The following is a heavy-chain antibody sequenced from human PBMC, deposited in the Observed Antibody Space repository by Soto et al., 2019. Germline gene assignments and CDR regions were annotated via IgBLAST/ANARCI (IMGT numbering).Heavy chain of an antibody. CDR1: GFTFSNFE. CDR3: ARVPGVGCGGGCHTG. J-gene: IGHJ4*02. CDR2: ISGGGSTT. V-gene: IGHV3-48*03. D-gene: IGHD2-21*02. Sequence: PGGSLRLSCAASGFTFSNFEMKWVRQAPGKGLEWISYISGGGSTTYYADSVKGRFTISRDNAKNSLYLQMNSLRAEDTAIYYGARVPGVGCGGGCHTGWGQGTLVTVSS.